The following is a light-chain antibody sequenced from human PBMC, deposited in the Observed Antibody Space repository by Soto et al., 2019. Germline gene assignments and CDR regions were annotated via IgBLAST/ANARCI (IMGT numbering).Light chain of an antibody. J-gene: IGKJ5*01. CDR2: DAS. CDR3: QQRSKWPPEVT. Sequence: EIGLTQSPATLSLSPGERATLSCRASQSVSSYLAWYPQKTGQAPRLLIYDASNRATGISARFSGSGSGTDFTLNISSLEPEDFAVYYCQQRSKWPPEVTFGQGTRLEIK. V-gene: IGKV3-11*01. CDR1: QSVSSY.